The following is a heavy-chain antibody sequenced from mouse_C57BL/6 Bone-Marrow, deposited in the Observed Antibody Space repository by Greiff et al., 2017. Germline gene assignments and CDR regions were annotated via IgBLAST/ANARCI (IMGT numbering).Heavy chain of an antibody. D-gene: IGHD1-1*01. CDR2: IHPNSGST. CDR3: AWYYGSSLYWYFDV. J-gene: IGHJ1*03. V-gene: IGHV1-64*01. CDR1: GYTFTSYW. Sequence: VQLQQPGAELVKPGASVKLSCKASGYTFTSYWMHWVKQRPGQSLEWIGMIHPNSGSTNYNEKFKSKATLTVDKSSSTAYMQLSSLTSEDSAVYYCAWYYGSSLYWYFDVWGTGTTVTVSS.